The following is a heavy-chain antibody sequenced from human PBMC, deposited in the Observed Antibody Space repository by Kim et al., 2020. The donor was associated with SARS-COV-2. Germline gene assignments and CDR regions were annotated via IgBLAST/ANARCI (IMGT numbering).Heavy chain of an antibody. CDR3: ARLRRITIFGVFIITWFDP. V-gene: IGHV4-59*08. J-gene: IGHJ5*02. Sequence: SETLSLTCTVSGGSISSYYWSWIRQPPGKGLEWIGYIYYSGSTNYNPSLKSRVTISVDTSKNQFSLKLSSVTAADTAVYYCARLRRITIFGVFIITWFDPWAKGTLLTVSS. D-gene: IGHD3-3*01. CDR2: IYYSGST. CDR1: GGSISSYY.